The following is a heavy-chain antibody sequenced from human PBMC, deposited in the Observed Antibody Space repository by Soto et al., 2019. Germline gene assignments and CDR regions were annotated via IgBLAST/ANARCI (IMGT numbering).Heavy chain of an antibody. D-gene: IGHD6-19*01. V-gene: IGHV3-48*01. CDR1: GFTFSNYN. J-gene: IGHJ4*01. Sequence: PGGSLRLSCAASGFTFSNYNMNWVRQAPGKGLEWLSYINSRSDTMLYADSVKDRFSISRDNARNSLYLQMNSLGAEDTAVYYCVRMTAGVAGADCWGHGTLVAVSS. CDR2: INSRSDTM. CDR3: VRMTAGVAGADC.